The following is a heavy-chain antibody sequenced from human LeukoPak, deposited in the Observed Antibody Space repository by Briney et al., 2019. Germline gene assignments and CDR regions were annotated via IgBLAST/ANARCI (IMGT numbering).Heavy chain of an antibody. CDR2: IKEDGSEK. V-gene: IGHV3-7*04. Sequence: GGSLRLSCAASGFTFNIYWMSWVRQAPGKGLEWVANIKEDGSEKYYVDSVKGRFTISRDNAKNSLYLQMNSLRAEDTAIYYCTRVGYIDEGIDYWGQGTLVTVSS. J-gene: IGHJ4*02. CDR3: TRVGYIDEGIDY. D-gene: IGHD5-24*01. CDR1: GFTFNIYW.